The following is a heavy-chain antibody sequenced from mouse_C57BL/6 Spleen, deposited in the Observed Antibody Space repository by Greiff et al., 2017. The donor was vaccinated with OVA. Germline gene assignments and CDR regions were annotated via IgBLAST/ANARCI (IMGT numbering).Heavy chain of an antibody. CDR3: ARSGGRRDY. Sequence: QVQLKQPGAELVKPGASVKMSCKASGYTFTSYWITWVKQRPGQGLEWIGDIYPGSGSTNYNEKFKSKATLTVDTSSSIAYMQLSSLTSEDSAVYYCARSGGRRDYWGQGTTLTVSS. CDR1: GYTFTSYW. CDR2: IYPGSGST. J-gene: IGHJ2*01. D-gene: IGHD1-1*01. V-gene: IGHV1-55*01.